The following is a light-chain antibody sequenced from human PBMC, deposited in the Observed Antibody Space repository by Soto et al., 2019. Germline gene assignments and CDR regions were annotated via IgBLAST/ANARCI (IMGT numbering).Light chain of an antibody. CDR2: GNS. J-gene: IGLJ3*02. CDR1: SSNIGAGYD. CDR3: QSYDSSFWV. V-gene: IGLV1-40*01. Sequence: QSVLTQPPSVSGAPGQRVTISCTGSSSNIGAGYDVHWYQQLPGTAPKLLIYGNSNRPSGVPYRFSGSKSGTSASLAITGLQAEDEADYYCQSYDSSFWVFGGGTKLTVL.